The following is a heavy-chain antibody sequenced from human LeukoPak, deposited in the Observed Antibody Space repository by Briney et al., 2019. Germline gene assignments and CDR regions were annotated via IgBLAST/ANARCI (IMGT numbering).Heavy chain of an antibody. Sequence: ASVKISCKASGYTFTSYGISWVRQAPGQGLEWMGWISAYTGNTNYAQKFQGRVTMSTDTSTGTAYMELRSLRSDDTAVYHCARDSSGYLSFDYWGQGTLVTVSS. V-gene: IGHV1-18*01. J-gene: IGHJ4*02. CDR2: ISAYTGNT. CDR3: ARDSSGYLSFDY. CDR1: GYTFTSYG. D-gene: IGHD3-22*01.